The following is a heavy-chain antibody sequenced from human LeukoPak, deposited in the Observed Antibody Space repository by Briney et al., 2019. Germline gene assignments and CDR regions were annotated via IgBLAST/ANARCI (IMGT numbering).Heavy chain of an antibody. CDR3: AKVAPYGNYVFDY. CDR1: GFTFSSYA. D-gene: IGHD1-7*01. CDR2: ISGSGGST. V-gene: IGHV3-23*01. Sequence: GESLKISCAASGFTFSSYAMSWVRQAPGKGLEWVSGISGSGGSTNYADSVKGRFTISRDNSKNTLYLQLNSLGVEDTAVYYCAKVAPYGNYVFDYWGQGTLVTVSS. J-gene: IGHJ4*02.